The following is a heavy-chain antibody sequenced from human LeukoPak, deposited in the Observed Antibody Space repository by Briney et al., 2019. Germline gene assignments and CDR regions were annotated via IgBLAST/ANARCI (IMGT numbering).Heavy chain of an antibody. CDR2: MNPNTGNT. CDR1: GDTFTSYD. D-gene: IGHD2/OR15-2a*01. Sequence: ASVKVSCKAAGDTFTSYDLSWVRQASGQGPEWMGWMNPNTGNTDYAQKFQGRVTMTRNTSTSTAYLELRSLRSEDTAVYCCARGFLGRNPVFWGQGPLVTVSS. J-gene: IGHJ4*02. CDR3: ARGFLGRNPVF. V-gene: IGHV1-8*02.